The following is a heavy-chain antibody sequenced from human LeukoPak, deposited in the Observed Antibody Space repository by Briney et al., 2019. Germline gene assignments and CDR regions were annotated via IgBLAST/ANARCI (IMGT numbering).Heavy chain of an antibody. CDR2: ISGYNGNT. V-gene: IGHV1-18*01. J-gene: IGHJ4*02. D-gene: IGHD5-12*01. CDR3: ARSLGVATIIDY. Sequence: GASVKVSCKASDYTFTSYGINWVRQAPGQGLEWMGWISGYNGNTNYAQKLQGRVAMTTDTSTSTAYMELRSLRSDDTAVYYCARSLGVATIIDYWGQGTLVTVSS. CDR1: DYTFTSYG.